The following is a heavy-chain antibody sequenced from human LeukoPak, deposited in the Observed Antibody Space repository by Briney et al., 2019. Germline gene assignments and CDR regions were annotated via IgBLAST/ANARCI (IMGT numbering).Heavy chain of an antibody. CDR2: ISRNGDTT. CDR1: GFTFSTFP. CDR3: VKALTDDAFHI. J-gene: IGHJ3*02. V-gene: IGHV3-64D*06. Sequence: PGGSLRLSCSASGFTFSTFPMHWVRQAPGKGLEYFSAISRNGDTTYYADSVKGRFTISRDNSKNTLYLQMSSLRPEDTAVYYCVKALTDDAFHIWGQGTMVTVSS.